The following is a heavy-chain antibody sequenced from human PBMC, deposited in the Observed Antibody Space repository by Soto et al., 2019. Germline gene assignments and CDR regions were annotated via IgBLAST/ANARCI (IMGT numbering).Heavy chain of an antibody. J-gene: IGHJ4*02. D-gene: IGHD1-7*01. CDR3: AKNQERELPRVIDF. Sequence: EVRLLESGGGLVQPGGYLRLSCATSGLTFSNYAMSWVRQAPGGGLEWVSFIGGSSSTTYYADSVKGRFTISRDRPKNTLYLQMGTLRAEHTALYYCAKNQERELPRVIDFWGQGTLVTVSS. CDR2: IGGSSSTT. V-gene: IGHV3-23*01. CDR1: GLTFSNYA.